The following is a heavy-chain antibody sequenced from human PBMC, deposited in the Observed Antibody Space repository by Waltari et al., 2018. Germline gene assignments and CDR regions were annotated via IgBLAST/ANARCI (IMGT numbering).Heavy chain of an antibody. Sequence: EVQVVESGGGLVQPGGSLKLSCIGSGFSLSASPVDWVRQASGKGREWVGRIRTEADSYATEYFESRRGRLVVARDDSKNTGYLQITRLATEDTGIYCCSTDVGGHDHWDQGTLVTVSS. CDR2: IRTEADSYAT. D-gene: IGHD1-26*01. CDR1: GFSLSASP. J-gene: IGHJ4*02. CDR3: STDVGGHDH. V-gene: IGHV3-73*01.